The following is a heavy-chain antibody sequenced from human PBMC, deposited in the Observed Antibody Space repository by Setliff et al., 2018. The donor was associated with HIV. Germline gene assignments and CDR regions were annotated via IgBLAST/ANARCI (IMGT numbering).Heavy chain of an antibody. J-gene: IGHJ4*02. Sequence: GGSLRLSCAASGFIFSKSCMSWVRQAPGKGLEWVATIKQDESEKYYVDSVKGRFTISRDNSKSTLYLQLSSLRPEDTAVYYCASARIPTGGVSTSLDFWGLGTLVTVSS. CDR2: IKQDESEK. D-gene: IGHD2-15*01. CDR3: ASARIPTGGVSTSLDF. V-gene: IGHV3-7*01. CDR1: GFIFSKSC.